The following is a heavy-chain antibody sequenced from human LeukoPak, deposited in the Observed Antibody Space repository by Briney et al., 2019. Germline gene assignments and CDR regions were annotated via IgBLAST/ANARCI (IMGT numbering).Heavy chain of an antibody. Sequence: GGSLRLSCAASGFRFGSFWMTWIRQAPGKGLEWVSAVSGSGGSTYYADSVKGRFTISRDNSKNTLYLQMNSLRAEDTAVYYCARGTDAFDIWGQGTMVTVSS. J-gene: IGHJ3*02. D-gene: IGHD1-1*01. V-gene: IGHV3-23*01. CDR2: VSGSGGST. CDR3: ARGTDAFDI. CDR1: GFRFGSFW.